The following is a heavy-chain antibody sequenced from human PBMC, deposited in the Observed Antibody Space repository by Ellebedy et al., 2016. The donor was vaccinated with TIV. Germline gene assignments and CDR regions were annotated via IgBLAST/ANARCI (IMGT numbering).Heavy chain of an antibody. CDR2: IKSNTDGGTT. Sequence: GESLKISCAASGFPFGNAWMNWVRQAPGKGLEWVGRIKSNTDGGTTDYAAHVPGRFTISRDDSKNTLYLQMNSLKTEDTAVYYCTTDSLHAGWRPRDTYFDYWGQGTLVTVSS. CDR1: GFPFGNAW. J-gene: IGHJ4*02. D-gene: IGHD5-18*01. V-gene: IGHV3-15*01. CDR3: TTDSLHAGWRPRDTYFDY.